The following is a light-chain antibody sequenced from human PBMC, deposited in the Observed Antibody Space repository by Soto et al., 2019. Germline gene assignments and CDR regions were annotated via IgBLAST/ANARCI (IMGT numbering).Light chain of an antibody. CDR3: AAWDDSLNGLYV. Sequence: SVLTQPPSASGTPGQRGTISCSRSSSNIGSNTVNWYQQLPGTAPKLLIYSNNQRPSGVPDRFSGSKSGTSASLAISGLQSEDEADYYCAAWDDSLNGLYVFGTGTKVTVL. CDR2: SNN. V-gene: IGLV1-44*01. J-gene: IGLJ1*01. CDR1: SSNIGSNT.